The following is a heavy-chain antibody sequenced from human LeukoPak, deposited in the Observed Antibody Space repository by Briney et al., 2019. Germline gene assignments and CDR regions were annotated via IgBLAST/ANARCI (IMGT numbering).Heavy chain of an antibody. Sequence: GGSLRLSCAASRFTFSSYWMSWVRQAPGKGLEWVANIKQDGSEKYYVDSVKGRFTISRDNAKNSLYLQMNSLRAEDTAVYYCARKGDYGDWSNWFDPWGQGTLVTVSS. CDR2: IKQDGSEK. D-gene: IGHD4-17*01. J-gene: IGHJ5*02. CDR1: RFTFSSYW. V-gene: IGHV3-7*01. CDR3: ARKGDYGDWSNWFDP.